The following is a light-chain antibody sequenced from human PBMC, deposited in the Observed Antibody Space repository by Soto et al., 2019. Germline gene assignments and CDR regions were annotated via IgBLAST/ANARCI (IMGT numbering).Light chain of an antibody. CDR2: GAS. J-gene: IGKJ4*01. V-gene: IGKV3-15*01. CDR3: QQYNKWPLT. Sequence: ENVLPQSQGTMSLSPGARYPLSCRASQSVSSNLAWYQQKPGQANSLLIYGASTRATGIPARFSGSGSGTAFTLTISSLQSEEFAVYYCQQYNKWPLTFGEGTKVAIK. CDR1: QSVSSN.